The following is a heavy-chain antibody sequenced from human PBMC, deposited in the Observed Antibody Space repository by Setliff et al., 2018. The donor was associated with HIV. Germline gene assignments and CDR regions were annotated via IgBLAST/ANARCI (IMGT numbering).Heavy chain of an antibody. J-gene: IGHJ6*02. CDR2: IIPISGTV. CDR3: ARRSGYSYGSYYYYGMDG. V-gene: IGHV1-69*05. D-gene: IGHD5-18*01. CDR1: GGTFSSYA. Sequence: SVKVSCKASGGTFSSYAISWVRQAPGQGLEWMGGIIPISGTVNYAQKFWGRVTMTRDTSISTAYMELSRLRSDDTAVYYCARRSGYSYGSYYYYGMDGWGQGTTVTVSS.